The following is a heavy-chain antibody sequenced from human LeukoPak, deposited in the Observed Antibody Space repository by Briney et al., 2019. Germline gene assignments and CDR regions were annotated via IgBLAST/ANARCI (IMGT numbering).Heavy chain of an antibody. Sequence: PSQTLSLTCTVPGGSISSGGYYWSWIRQHPGKGLEWIGYIYYSGSTYYNPSLKSRVTISVDTSKNQFSLKLSSVAAADTAVYYCARDDWNDGGGDAFDIWGQGTMVTVRS. V-gene: IGHV4-31*03. J-gene: IGHJ3*02. D-gene: IGHD1-1*01. CDR3: ARDDWNDGGGDAFDI. CDR1: GGSISSGGYY. CDR2: IYYSGST.